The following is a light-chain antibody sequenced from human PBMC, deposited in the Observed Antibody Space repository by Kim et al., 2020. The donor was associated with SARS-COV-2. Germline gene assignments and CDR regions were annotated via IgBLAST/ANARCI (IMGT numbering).Light chain of an antibody. CDR2: DNN. Sequence: GQRVTISCSGSSSNIGNNDVSWYQQLPGTAPKLLIYDNNKRPSGIPDRFPGSNSGTSATLGITGLQTGDEADYYCGTWDTSLTAYVFGTGTKVTVL. CDR1: SSNIGNND. CDR3: GTWDTSLTAYV. V-gene: IGLV1-51*01. J-gene: IGLJ1*01.